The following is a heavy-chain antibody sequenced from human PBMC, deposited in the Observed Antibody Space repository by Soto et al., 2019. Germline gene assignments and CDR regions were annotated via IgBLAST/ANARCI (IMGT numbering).Heavy chain of an antibody. J-gene: IGHJ4*02. CDR2: ISYDGSNK. V-gene: IGHV3-30-3*01. CDR3: ARGDSSSWFSFDY. D-gene: IGHD6-13*01. Sequence: ESGGGVVQPGRSLRLSCAASGFTFSSYAMHWVRQAPGKGLEWVAVISYDGSNKYYADSVKGRFTISRDNSKNTLYLQMNSLRAEDTAVYYCARGDSSSWFSFDYWGQGTLVTVSS. CDR1: GFTFSSYA.